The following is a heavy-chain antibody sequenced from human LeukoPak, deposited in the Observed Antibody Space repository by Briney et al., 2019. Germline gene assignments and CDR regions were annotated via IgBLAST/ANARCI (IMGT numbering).Heavy chain of an antibody. Sequence: GASLNVSCKASGGTFRSNALSWVRQAPGQGLEWLGAIIPSFDATNYAQKFQGRITITLDESANTAYMELTSLRSEDTAVYYCARNDMAAAGTFAFWGQGTLVTVSS. CDR2: IIPSFDAT. CDR1: GGTFRSNA. D-gene: IGHD6-13*01. V-gene: IGHV1-69*01. J-gene: IGHJ4*02. CDR3: ARNDMAAAGTFAF.